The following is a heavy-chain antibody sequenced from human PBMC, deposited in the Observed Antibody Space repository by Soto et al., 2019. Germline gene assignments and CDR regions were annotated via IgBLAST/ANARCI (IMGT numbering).Heavy chain of an antibody. D-gene: IGHD5-18*01. Sequence: GGSLRLSCTASGFTFSGYGMHWARQAPGKGLEWVAAILYDGSDEYYADSVKGRFTISRDNSKNTLYVQMNSLRVEDTAVYYCAKDGYQLLADALDIWGQGTVVTVSS. CDR2: ILYDGSDE. CDR3: AKDGYQLLADALDI. J-gene: IGHJ3*02. CDR1: GFTFSGYG. V-gene: IGHV3-30*18.